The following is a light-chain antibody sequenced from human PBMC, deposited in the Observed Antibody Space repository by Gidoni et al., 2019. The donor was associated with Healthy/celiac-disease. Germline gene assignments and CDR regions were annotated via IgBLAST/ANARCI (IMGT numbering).Light chain of an antibody. CDR3: QKGRNWPPT. J-gene: IGKJ3*01. CDR1: QSVSSY. CDR2: DAS. Sequence: EIVLTQSPATLTLSPGERATLSCRASQSVSSYLAWYQQKPGQAPRLLIYDASNRATGIPARFSGSGSGTDFTLTISSLEPEDFAVYYCQKGRNWPPTFGPGTKVDIK. V-gene: IGKV3-11*01.